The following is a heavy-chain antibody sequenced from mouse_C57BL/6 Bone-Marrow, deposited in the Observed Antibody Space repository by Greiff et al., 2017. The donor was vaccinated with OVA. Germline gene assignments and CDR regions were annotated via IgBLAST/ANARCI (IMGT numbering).Heavy chain of an antibody. CDR2: IYPGDGDT. CDR3: ARRYSNYCYYAMDY. Sequence: QVQLQQSGPELVKPGASVKISCKASGYAFSSSWMNWVKQRPGKGLEWIGRIYPGDGDTNYNGKFKGKATLTADKSSSTAYMQLSSLTSEDSAVYFCARRYSNYCYYAMDYWGQGTSVTVSS. D-gene: IGHD2-5*01. V-gene: IGHV1-82*01. J-gene: IGHJ4*01. CDR1: GYAFSSSW.